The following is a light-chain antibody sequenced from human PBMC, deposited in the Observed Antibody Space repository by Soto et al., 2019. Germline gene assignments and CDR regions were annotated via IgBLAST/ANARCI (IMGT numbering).Light chain of an antibody. J-gene: IGKJ4*01. V-gene: IGKV1-5*03. CDR1: QSISSW. CDR3: HQYNNYPLT. Sequence: DIQMTQSPSTLSASVGDRVTITCRASQSISSWLAWYQQKPGRAPKLVIYKASSLESGVPSRFSGSGSGTEFTLTISSLQPDDVATYYCHQYNNYPLTFGGGTKVEIK. CDR2: KAS.